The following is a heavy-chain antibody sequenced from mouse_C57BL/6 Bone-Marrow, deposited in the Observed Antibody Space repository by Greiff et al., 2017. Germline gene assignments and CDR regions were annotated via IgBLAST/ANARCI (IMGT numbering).Heavy chain of an antibody. J-gene: IGHJ4*01. CDR2: IDPSDSYT. D-gene: IGHD2-2*01. V-gene: IGHV1-59*01. CDR1: GYTFTSYW. Sequence: QVQLKQPGAELVRPGTSVKLSCKASGYTFTSYWMYWVKQRPGQGLEWIGVIDPSDSYTNYNQKFKGKATLTVDTSSSTAYMQLSSLTSEDSAVYYCARWVYYGYFYAMDYWGQGTSVTVSS. CDR3: ARWVYYGYFYAMDY.